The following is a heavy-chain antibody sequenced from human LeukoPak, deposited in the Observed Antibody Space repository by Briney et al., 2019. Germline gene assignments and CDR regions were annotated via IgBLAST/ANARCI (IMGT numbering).Heavy chain of an antibody. CDR2: IKQDGSEK. D-gene: IGHD3-22*01. Sequence: GGSLRLSCAASGFTFSSYWMSWVRQAPGKGLEWVASIKQDGSEKYYVDSVKGRFTISRDNAKNSLYLQMNSLRAEDTAVYYCARDEYYYDSSGYFGAYYYGMDVWGQGTTVTVSS. J-gene: IGHJ6*02. V-gene: IGHV3-7*01. CDR1: GFTFSSYW. CDR3: ARDEYYYDSSGYFGAYYYGMDV.